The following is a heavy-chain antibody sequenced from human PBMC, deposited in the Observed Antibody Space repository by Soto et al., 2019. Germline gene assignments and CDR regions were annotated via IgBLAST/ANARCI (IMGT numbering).Heavy chain of an antibody. CDR3: VRGPGGPDGPGDY. J-gene: IGHJ4*02. D-gene: IGHD2-15*01. Sequence: QVQLVQSGAEVKKPGASVKVSCKASGYTFTSYAMHWVRQAPGQRLEWMGWINAGNGNTKYSQKFQGRVTITRDTPASTAYMELSSLRSEDTAVYYCVRGPGGPDGPGDYWGQGTLVTVSS. V-gene: IGHV1-3*01. CDR2: INAGNGNT. CDR1: GYTFTSYA.